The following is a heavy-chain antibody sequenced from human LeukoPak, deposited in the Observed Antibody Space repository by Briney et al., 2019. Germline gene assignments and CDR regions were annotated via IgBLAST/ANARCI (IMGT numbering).Heavy chain of an antibody. J-gene: IGHJ4*02. CDR1: GFTFSDYY. D-gene: IGHD6-6*01. Sequence: PGGSLRLSCAASGFTFSDYYMSWIRQAPGKGLEWVSYISSSGSTIYYADSVKGRFTISRGNAKNSLYLQMNSLRAEDTAVYYCARDSSSSQTVFDYWGQGTLVTVS. V-gene: IGHV3-11*01. CDR2: ISSSGSTI. CDR3: ARDSSSSQTVFDY.